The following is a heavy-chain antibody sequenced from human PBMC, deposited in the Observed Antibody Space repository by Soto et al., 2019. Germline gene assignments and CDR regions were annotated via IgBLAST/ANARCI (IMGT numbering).Heavy chain of an antibody. D-gene: IGHD3-16*02. Sequence: SETLSLTCAVYGGSFSGYYWSWIRQPPGKGLEWIGEINHSGSTNYNPSLKSRVTISVDTSKNQFSLKLSSVTAADTAVYYCATRGIMITFGGVIVPRAAFDYWGQGTLVTVSS. J-gene: IGHJ4*02. V-gene: IGHV4-34*01. CDR3: ATRGIMITFGGVIVPRAAFDY. CDR2: INHSGST. CDR1: GGSFSGYY.